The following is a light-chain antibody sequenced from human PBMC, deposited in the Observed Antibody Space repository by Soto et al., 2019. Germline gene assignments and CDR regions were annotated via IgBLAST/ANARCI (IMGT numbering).Light chain of an antibody. CDR1: SSSIGAGYH. V-gene: IGLV1-40*01. Sequence: QSALTQPPSVSGAPGQRVTISCTGSSSSIGAGYHVHWYQQLPGAAPKLLISVNNNRPSGVPDRFSGSRSGTSASLAIAGLQAEDEADYYCQSYDDSLSTYVFGTGTKVTVL. CDR2: VNN. J-gene: IGLJ1*01. CDR3: QSYDDSLSTYV.